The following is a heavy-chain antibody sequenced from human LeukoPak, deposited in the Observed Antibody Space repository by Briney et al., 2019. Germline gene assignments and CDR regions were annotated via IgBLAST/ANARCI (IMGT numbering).Heavy chain of an antibody. Sequence: SETLSLTCTVSGGSIAGFYWSWFRQSPGKGLEWIGYMYYSGSTYYNLSLKSRVSLSVDTSKNQFSLKLSSVTAADTAVYYCARAGYDILTGYCGAFDIWGQGTMVTVSS. CDR3: ARAGYDILTGYCGAFDI. V-gene: IGHV4-59*12. D-gene: IGHD3-9*01. CDR1: GGSIAGFY. CDR2: MYYSGST. J-gene: IGHJ3*02.